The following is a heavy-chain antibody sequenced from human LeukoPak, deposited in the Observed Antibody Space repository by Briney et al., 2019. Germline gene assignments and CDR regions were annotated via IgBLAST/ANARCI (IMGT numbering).Heavy chain of an antibody. CDR1: GGSFSGYF. Sequence: PSETLSLTCAVYGGSFSGYFWSWIRQPPGKVLEWIGEINHSGSTNYNPSLKSRVTISVDTSKNQFSLKLSSVTAADTAVYYCARVYYDSSGSSGFDPWGQGTLVTVSS. CDR2: INHSGST. CDR3: ARVYYDSSGSSGFDP. V-gene: IGHV4-34*01. D-gene: IGHD3-22*01. J-gene: IGHJ5*02.